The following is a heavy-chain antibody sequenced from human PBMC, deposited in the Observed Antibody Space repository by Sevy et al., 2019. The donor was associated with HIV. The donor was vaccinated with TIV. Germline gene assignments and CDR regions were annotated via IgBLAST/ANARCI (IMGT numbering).Heavy chain of an antibody. CDR2: ISGSGGST. CDR1: GFTFSSYA. CDR3: ARDLPGDSRMDV. D-gene: IGHD3-22*01. J-gene: IGHJ6*02. V-gene: IGHV3-23*01. Sequence: GGSLRLSCAASGFTFSSYAMSWVRQAPGKGLEWVSIISGSGGSTYYADSVKGRFTISRDNSKNTLHLQMNSLRAEDTAIYYCARDLPGDSRMDVWGQGTTVTVSS.